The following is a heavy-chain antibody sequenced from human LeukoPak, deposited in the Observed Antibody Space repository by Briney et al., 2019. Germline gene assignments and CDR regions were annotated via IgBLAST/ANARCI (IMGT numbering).Heavy chain of an antibody. Sequence: PGGSLRLSCAPSGFTFSNYAIYWVRQAPGEGLEYVSAISSNGGSTYYANSVKGRLTISRDNSKNTRYLQMGSLRVEDMAVYYWARGEGMVWGVGAFDYWGQGNMVTVSS. V-gene: IGHV3-64*01. CDR2: ISSNGGST. D-gene: IGHD3-10*01. J-gene: IGHJ4*02. CDR3: ARGEGMVWGVGAFDY. CDR1: GFTFSNYA.